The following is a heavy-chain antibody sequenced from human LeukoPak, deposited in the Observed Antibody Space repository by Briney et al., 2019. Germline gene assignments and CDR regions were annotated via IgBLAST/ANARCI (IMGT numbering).Heavy chain of an antibody. V-gene: IGHV1-18*01. Sequence: GASVKVSCKASGYTFTSYGISWMRQAPGQGLEWMGWISAYNGNTNYAQKLQGRVTMTTDTSTSTAYMELRSLRSDDTAVYYCARVSDIVVVVAATTGNWFDPWGQGTLVTVSS. J-gene: IGHJ5*02. CDR3: ARVSDIVVVVAATTGNWFDP. CDR2: ISAYNGNT. CDR1: GYTFTSYG. D-gene: IGHD2-15*01.